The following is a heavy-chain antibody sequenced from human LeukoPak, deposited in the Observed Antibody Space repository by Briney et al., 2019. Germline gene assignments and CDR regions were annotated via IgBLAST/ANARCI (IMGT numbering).Heavy chain of an antibody. CDR3: ARADSGSRIAAPTDY. Sequence: GASVKVSCKASGYTFTSYYMHWVRQAPGQGLEWMGIINPSGGSTSYAQKFQGRVTMTRDTSTSTVYMELSSLRSEDTAVYYCARADSGSRIAAPTDYWGQGTLVTVSS. V-gene: IGHV1-46*01. D-gene: IGHD6-6*01. CDR2: INPSGGST. J-gene: IGHJ4*02. CDR1: GYTFTSYY.